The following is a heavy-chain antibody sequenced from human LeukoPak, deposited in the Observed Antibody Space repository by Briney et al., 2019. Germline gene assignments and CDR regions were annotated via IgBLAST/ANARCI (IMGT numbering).Heavy chain of an antibody. J-gene: IGHJ4*02. CDR3: AKVGAYYSGYGLYYFDY. Sequence: GGSLRLSCAASGFTFSSYAMSWVRQAPGKGLEWVSAISGSGDSTYYADSVKGRFTISRDNSKDTLYLQMNSLRAEDTAVYYCAKVGAYYSGYGLYYFDYWGQGTLVTVSS. D-gene: IGHD5-12*01. V-gene: IGHV3-23*01. CDR1: GFTFSSYA. CDR2: ISGSGDST.